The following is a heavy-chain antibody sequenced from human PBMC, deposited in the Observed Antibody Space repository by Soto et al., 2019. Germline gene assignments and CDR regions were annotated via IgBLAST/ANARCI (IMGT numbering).Heavy chain of an antibody. D-gene: IGHD3-10*01. Sequence: GASVKVSCKASGYTFTHYAISWMRQTPGQGLEWMGWISPYNGDTKYAQKFQGRVTMTTDTSTTTAYMELRSLRSDDTAVYYCAREAGSGSYYPFDYWGQGTLVTVS. CDR3: AREAGSGSYYPFDY. CDR1: GYTFTHYA. CDR2: ISPYNGDT. J-gene: IGHJ4*02. V-gene: IGHV1-18*01.